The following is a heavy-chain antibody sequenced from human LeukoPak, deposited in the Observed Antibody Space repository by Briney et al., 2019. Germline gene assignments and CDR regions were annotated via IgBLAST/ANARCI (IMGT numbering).Heavy chain of an antibody. CDR2: ISYDGSNK. V-gene: IGHV3-30*04. CDR3: ARVGADYRGYNYYMDV. D-gene: IGHD1-26*01. Sequence: PGGSLRLSCAASGFTFSSYAMHWVRQAPGKGLEWVAVISYDGSNKYYADSVKGRFTISRDNSKNTLYLQMNSLRAEDTAVYYCARVGADYRGYNYYMDVWGKGTTVTVSS. J-gene: IGHJ6*03. CDR1: GFTFSSYA.